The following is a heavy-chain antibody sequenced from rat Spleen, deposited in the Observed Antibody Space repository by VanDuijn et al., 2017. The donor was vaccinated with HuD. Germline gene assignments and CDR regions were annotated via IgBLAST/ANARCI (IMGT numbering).Heavy chain of an antibody. CDR3: VRELTGDFDY. CDR2: ISPSGVGT. V-gene: IGHV5-19*01. Sequence: EVQLVESGGGLVQPGRSLKLSCAASGFTFSNYGMHWIRQAPTRGLEWVASISPSGVGTSFRDSVKGRFTLSRYNAKSTLYLQMDSLRSEDTATYYCVRELTGDFDYWGQGVMVTVSS. J-gene: IGHJ2*01. CDR1: GFTFSNYG. D-gene: IGHD5-1*01.